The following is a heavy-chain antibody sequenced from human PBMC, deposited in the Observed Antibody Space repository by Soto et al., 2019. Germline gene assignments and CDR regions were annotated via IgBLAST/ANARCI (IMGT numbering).Heavy chain of an antibody. J-gene: IGHJ4*02. CDR3: ARDTGRGYSYGFKYYFDY. V-gene: IGHV3-30-3*01. CDR1: GFTFSSYA. Sequence: PGGSLRLSCAASGFTFSSYAMHWVRQAPGKGLEWVAVISYDGSNKYYADSVKGRFTISRDNSKNTLYLQMNSLRAEDTAVYYCARDTGRGYSYGFKYYFDYWGQGTLVTVSS. CDR2: ISYDGSNK. D-gene: IGHD5-18*01.